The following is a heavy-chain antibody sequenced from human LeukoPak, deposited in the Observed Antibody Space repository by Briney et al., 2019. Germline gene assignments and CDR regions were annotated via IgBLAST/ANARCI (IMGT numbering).Heavy chain of an antibody. Sequence: PSGTLSLTCTVSGASISSGDYYWTWIRQPPGKGLEWIGYIYDSGRTDFNPSLKSRVTISVDRSKNQFSLKLSSVTAADTAVYYCANADRFCSGSCHVPDAFDFWGQGTMVTVSS. CDR2: IYDSGRT. V-gene: IGHV4-30-2*01. J-gene: IGHJ3*01. CDR1: GASISSGDYY. CDR3: ANADRFCSGSCHVPDAFDF. D-gene: IGHD2-15*01.